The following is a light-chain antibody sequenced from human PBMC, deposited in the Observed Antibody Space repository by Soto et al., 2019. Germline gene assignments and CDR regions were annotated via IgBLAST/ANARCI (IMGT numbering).Light chain of an antibody. CDR1: QSISSW. V-gene: IGKV1-5*03. Sequence: DIQMTQSPSTLSASVGDRVTITSRASQSISSWLALYQQKPGKAPKRLIYNAPSLESGVPSRFSGSRSGPEFTLTISSLQPDDFATYYCQQYNSYSLYTFGQGTMVEI. CDR3: QQYNSYSLYT. J-gene: IGKJ2*01. CDR2: NAP.